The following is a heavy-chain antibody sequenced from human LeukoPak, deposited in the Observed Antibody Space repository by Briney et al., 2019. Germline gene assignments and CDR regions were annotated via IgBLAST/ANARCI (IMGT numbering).Heavy chain of an antibody. J-gene: IGHJ4*02. V-gene: IGHV3-23*01. CDR2: IPASGGST. D-gene: IGHD3-9*01. CDR1: GFSFSSNV. Sequence: GGSLRLSCAASGFSFSSNVMIWVRQAPGKGLEWVSSIPASGGSTYYADSVKGRFTISRDNSKNTLYLQMNSLRAEDTAVYYCARGDDILTGSGFDYWGQGTLVTVST. CDR3: ARGDDILTGSGFDY.